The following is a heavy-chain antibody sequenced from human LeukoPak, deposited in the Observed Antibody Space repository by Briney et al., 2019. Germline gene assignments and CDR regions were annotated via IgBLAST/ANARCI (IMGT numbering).Heavy chain of an antibody. V-gene: IGHV1-8*01. CDR1: GYTFTSYD. CDR3: ARSDYNWNDY. J-gene: IGHJ4*02. D-gene: IGHD1-1*01. Sequence: SLKLSCKASGYTFTSYDINWVRHPTRPGNEWMGWMNPYSGNTGYAQKFQSRVTMTRNTSISTAYMELSSLRSEDTAVYYCARSDYNWNDYWGQGTLVTVSS. CDR2: MNPYSGNT.